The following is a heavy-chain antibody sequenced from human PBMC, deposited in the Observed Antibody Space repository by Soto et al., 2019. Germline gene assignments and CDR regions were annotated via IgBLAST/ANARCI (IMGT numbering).Heavy chain of an antibody. CDR3: ARDRGVAPPVAGNTHYYYYMDD. Sequence: DQLVQSGVEVKKPGASAKVSCKDSGYSFTNYGITWVRQAPGQGFEWMGWSSAYNGNTNYAQKFQGRVTMTTDATTSTAYLELRSLISDDTAVYYCARDRGVAPPVAGNTHYYYYMDDWGKGTTVTVSS. J-gene: IGHJ6*03. CDR1: GYSFTNYG. CDR2: SSAYNGNT. D-gene: IGHD6-19*01. V-gene: IGHV1-18*01.